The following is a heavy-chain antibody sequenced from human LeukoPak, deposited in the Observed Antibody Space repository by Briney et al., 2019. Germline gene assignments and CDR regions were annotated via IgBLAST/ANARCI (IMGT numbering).Heavy chain of an antibody. J-gene: IGHJ4*02. CDR1: GFTFSSCW. CDR2: INSDGSST. CDR3: ARDCSSTSCYLDY. Sequence: GGSLRLSCAASGFTFSSCWMHWVRQAPGKGLVWVSRINSDGSSTSYADSVKGRFTISRDNAKNTLYLQMNSLRAEDTAVYYCARDCSSTSCYLDYWGQGTLVTVSS. D-gene: IGHD2-2*01. V-gene: IGHV3-74*01.